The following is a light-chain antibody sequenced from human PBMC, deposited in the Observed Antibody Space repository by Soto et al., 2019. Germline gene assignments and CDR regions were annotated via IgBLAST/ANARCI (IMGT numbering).Light chain of an antibody. CDR2: DVS. J-gene: IGLJ2*01. CDR1: SSDIGAFPY. CDR3: ATYTPSGSQV. V-gene: IGLV2-14*01. Sequence: QSVLTQPASVSGSPGQSITISCTGASSDIGAFPYVSWYQKYPGKAPKLIISDVSIRPSGVSPRFSASKSGNTASLTVSGLQAEDEADYYCATYTPSGSQVFGGGTKVTVL.